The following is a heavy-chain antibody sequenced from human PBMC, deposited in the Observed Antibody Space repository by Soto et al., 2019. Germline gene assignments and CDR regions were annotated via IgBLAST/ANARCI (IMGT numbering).Heavy chain of an antibody. CDR2: INPNSGGT. Sequence: GASVKVSCKASGYTFTGYYMHWVRQAPGQGLEWMGWINPNSGGTNYAQKFQGRVTMTRDTSISTAYMELSRLRSDDTAVYYCARDPPIGGELLDIWGQGTMVTVSS. J-gene: IGHJ3*02. CDR1: GYTFTGYY. CDR3: ARDPPIGGELLDI. D-gene: IGHD3-16*01. V-gene: IGHV1-2*02.